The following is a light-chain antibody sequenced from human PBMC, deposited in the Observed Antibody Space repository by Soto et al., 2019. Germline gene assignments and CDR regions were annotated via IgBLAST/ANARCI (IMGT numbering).Light chain of an antibody. CDR3: QEYDGSPIT. CDR1: QSISSW. Sequence: DIQMTQSPSTLSASVGDRVTITCRASQSISSWLAWYQQKPGKAPKLLIYDASSLESGVPSRFSGSGSGTDFTLTITRLEPEDFAVYYCQEYDGSPITFGLGTRLEIK. V-gene: IGKV1-5*01. CDR2: DAS. J-gene: IGKJ5*01.